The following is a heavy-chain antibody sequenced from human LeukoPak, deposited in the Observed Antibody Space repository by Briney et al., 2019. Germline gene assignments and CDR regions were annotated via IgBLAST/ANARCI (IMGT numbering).Heavy chain of an antibody. Sequence: GASVKVSCKASGGTFISYAISWVRQAPGQGLEWMGGIIPIFGTANYAQKFQGRVTITADESTSTAYMELSSLRSEDTAVYYCARAHQGWGYYYDSSGYYQLDYWGQGTLVTVSS. CDR1: GGTFISYA. CDR2: IIPIFGTA. J-gene: IGHJ4*02. D-gene: IGHD3-22*01. V-gene: IGHV1-69*13. CDR3: ARAHQGWGYYYDSSGYYQLDY.